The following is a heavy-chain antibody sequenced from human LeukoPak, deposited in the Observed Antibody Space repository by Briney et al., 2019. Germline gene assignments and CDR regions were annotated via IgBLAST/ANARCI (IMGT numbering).Heavy chain of an antibody. V-gene: IGHV3-21*01. Sequence: GGSLRLSCAASGFTFSSYTMNWVRQAPGKGLEWVSSINRGSTYIYYADSVKGRFTISRDNAKNSLYLQMNSLRAEDTAVYYCARGGGDYYDSSGYFYEKICFDPWGQGTLVTVSS. D-gene: IGHD3-22*01. CDR1: GFTFSSYT. J-gene: IGHJ5*02. CDR2: INRGSTYI. CDR3: ARGGGDYYDSSGYFYEKICFDP.